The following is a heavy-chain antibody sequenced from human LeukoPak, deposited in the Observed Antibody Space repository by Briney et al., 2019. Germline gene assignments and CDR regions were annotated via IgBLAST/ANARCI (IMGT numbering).Heavy chain of an antibody. CDR1: GGSISSNY. CDR3: ARGGGIVGAQGAFDI. CDR2: IYASGRI. D-gene: IGHD1-26*01. J-gene: IGHJ3*02. Sequence: SETLSLTCTVSGGSISSNYWSWIRQPAGKGLEWMGRIYASGRINHNPSPKSRVTMSVDTSKNQFSLKLSSVTAADTAVYYCARGGGIVGAQGAFDIWGQGTMVTASS. V-gene: IGHV4-4*07.